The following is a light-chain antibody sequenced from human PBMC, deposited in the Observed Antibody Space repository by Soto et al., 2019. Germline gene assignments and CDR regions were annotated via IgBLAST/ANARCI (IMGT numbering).Light chain of an antibody. CDR2: GST. V-gene: IGLV1-44*01. J-gene: IGLJ2*01. CDR1: SSNIGTNT. Sequence: QSVLTQPPSASGTPGQRVTISCSGSSSNIGTNTVSWYQQLPGTAPKLLIYGSTNRPSGVPARFSGSKSDTSASLAITGLQAEDEADYYCQSYDSILDGVIFGGGTKLTVL. CDR3: QSYDSILDGVI.